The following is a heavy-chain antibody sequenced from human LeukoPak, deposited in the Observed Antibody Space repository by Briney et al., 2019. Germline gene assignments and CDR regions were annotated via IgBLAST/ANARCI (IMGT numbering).Heavy chain of an antibody. CDR2: INHSGST. Sequence: SETLSLTCAVYGGSFSGYYWSWIRQPPGKGLEWIGEINHSGSTNYNPSLKSRVTISVDTSKNQFSLKLSSVSAADTAVYYCARGGEQQLDIWFDPWGQGTLVTVSS. D-gene: IGHD6-13*01. V-gene: IGHV4-34*01. CDR3: ARGGEQQLDIWFDP. J-gene: IGHJ5*02. CDR1: GGSFSGYY.